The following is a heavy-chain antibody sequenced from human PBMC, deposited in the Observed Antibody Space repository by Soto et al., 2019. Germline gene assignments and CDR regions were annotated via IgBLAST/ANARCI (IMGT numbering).Heavy chain of an antibody. V-gene: IGHV3-53*01. CDR2: IYSGGST. Sequence: PGGSLRLSCAASGFTVSSNYMSWVRQAPGKGLKWVSIIYSGGSTYYADSVKGRFTISRDNSKNTLYLQMNSLRAEDTALYYCARGRVVTSVDAFDVWGQGTMVTVSS. J-gene: IGHJ3*01. CDR3: ARGRVVTSVDAFDV. CDR1: GFTVSSNY. D-gene: IGHD2-15*01.